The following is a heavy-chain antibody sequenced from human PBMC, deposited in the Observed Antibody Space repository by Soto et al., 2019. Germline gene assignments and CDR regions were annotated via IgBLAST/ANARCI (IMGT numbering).Heavy chain of an antibody. CDR3: AREVKGVTSFDY. V-gene: IGHV1-3*01. J-gene: IGHJ4*02. CDR2: LNGGVDGT. D-gene: IGHD3-10*01. Sequence: QVRLIQSGPEMMQPGASVRVSCTASGFTALSYAFHWVRQAPGQGPEWLGWLNGGVDGTSYSQRLQGRVTISRDTSTNPVYVEVKSLTSEETAVYYCAREVKGVTSFDYWGQGTLVTVSS. CDR1: GFTALSYA.